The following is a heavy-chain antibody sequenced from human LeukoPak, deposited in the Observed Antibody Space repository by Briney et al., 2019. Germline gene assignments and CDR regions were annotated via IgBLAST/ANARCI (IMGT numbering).Heavy chain of an antibody. J-gene: IGHJ4*02. CDR2: INSRGNYI. CDR3: ARRREHGSGSDWL. CDR1: GFDFSIYG. V-gene: IGHV3-21*01. D-gene: IGHD3-10*01. Sequence: GSLRLSFAASGFDFSIYGMNWVRQAPGKGLEWVSSINSRGNYIYYSDSLKGRFTISRDNGRSSLYLQMSSLRAEDTAVYYCARRREHGSGSDWLWGQGTLVTVSS.